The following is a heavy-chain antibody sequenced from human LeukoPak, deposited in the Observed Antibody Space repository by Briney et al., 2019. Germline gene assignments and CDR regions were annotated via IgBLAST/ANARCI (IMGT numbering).Heavy chain of an antibody. Sequence: ASETLSLTCAVSGGSISSSNWWSWVRQPPGKGLEWIGEIYHSGSTNYNPSLKSRVTISVDKSKNQFSLKLSSVTAADTAVYYCARVNYYGSGSAFEYWGQGTLVTVSS. CDR2: IYHSGST. D-gene: IGHD3-10*01. CDR3: ARVNYYGSGSAFEY. J-gene: IGHJ4*02. CDR1: GGSISSSNW. V-gene: IGHV4-4*02.